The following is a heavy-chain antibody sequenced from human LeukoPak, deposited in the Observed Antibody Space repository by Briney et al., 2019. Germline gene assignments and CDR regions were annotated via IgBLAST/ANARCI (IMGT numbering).Heavy chain of an antibody. Sequence: ASVKVSCKASGYTFTGYYMHWVRQAPGQGLEWMGWINPNSGGTNYAQKFQGRVTMTRDTSNSTAYMELSRLRSDDTAVYYCARDVTESSRYYDFWSGYSDYWGQGTLVTVSS. D-gene: IGHD3-3*01. V-gene: IGHV1-2*02. CDR1: GYTFTGYY. J-gene: IGHJ4*02. CDR2: INPNSGGT. CDR3: ARDVTESSRYYDFWSGYSDY.